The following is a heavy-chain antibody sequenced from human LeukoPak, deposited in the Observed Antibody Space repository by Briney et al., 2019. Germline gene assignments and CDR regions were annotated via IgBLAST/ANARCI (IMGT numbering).Heavy chain of an antibody. Sequence: QTGGSLRRSCAASGFTLSNSAMSWVRQAPGKGLEWVSGFSGPGKTYYADSVKGRFTISRDTSKSTLYLQINSLRAEDTAVYYCAKAWWSTSSGGDSFGIWGQGTMVTVSS. D-gene: IGHD6-6*01. J-gene: IGHJ3*02. CDR2: FSGPGKT. CDR1: GFTLSNSA. CDR3: AKAWWSTSSGGDSFGI. V-gene: IGHV3-23*01.